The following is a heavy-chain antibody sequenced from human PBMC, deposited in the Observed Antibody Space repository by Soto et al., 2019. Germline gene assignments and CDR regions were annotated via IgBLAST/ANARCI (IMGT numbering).Heavy chain of an antibody. D-gene: IGHD2-21*02. CDR3: AKNRGGGSYTYLAFAV. Sequence: EVQLLDSGGGLVQPGGSLRLSCAASGFMFSCCAMSWVRQAPGKGLVWVSTIHGDGDYSHYTDSVEGRFTISRDNSRNTLYLQIISLRGDDTAVYYCAKNRGGGSYTYLAFAVWDRGTLVTVSP. CDR1: GFMFSCCA. CDR2: IHGDGDYS. V-gene: IGHV3-23*01. J-gene: IGHJ2*01.